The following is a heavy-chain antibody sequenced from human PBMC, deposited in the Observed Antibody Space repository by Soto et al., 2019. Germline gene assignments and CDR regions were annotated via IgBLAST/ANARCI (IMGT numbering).Heavy chain of an antibody. Sequence: GGSLRLSCAASGFTFDSYWMSWVRQAPGKGLEWVANIKQDGSEKHYVDSVKGRFTISRDNAKNSLYLQMNSLRAEDTAVYYCATSSEFWSGYYLSYYYYAMDVWGQGTTVTVSS. V-gene: IGHV3-7*03. J-gene: IGHJ6*02. CDR2: IKQDGSEK. D-gene: IGHD3-3*01. CDR1: GFTFDSYW. CDR3: ATSSEFWSGYYLSYYYYAMDV.